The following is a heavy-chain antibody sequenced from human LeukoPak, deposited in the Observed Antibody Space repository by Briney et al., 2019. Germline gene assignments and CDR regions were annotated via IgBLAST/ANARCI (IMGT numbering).Heavy chain of an antibody. CDR3: ASSKWFYFDS. CDR2: INSDGSSR. CDR1: GFIFSSYW. D-gene: IGHD3-22*01. J-gene: IGHJ4*02. Sequence: GGSLRLSCAASGFIFSSYWMHWVRQAPGKGLVWVSRINSDGSSRNYADSVKGRFTISRDNAKNTLYLQMNSLKTEDTAVYYCASSKWFYFDSWGQGTLVTVSS. V-gene: IGHV3-74*01.